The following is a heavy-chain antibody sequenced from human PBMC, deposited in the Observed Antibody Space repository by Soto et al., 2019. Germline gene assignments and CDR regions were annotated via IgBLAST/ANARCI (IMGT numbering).Heavy chain of an antibody. Sequence: SETLSLTCTVSGGSISSSSYYWGWIRQPPGKGLEWIGSIYYSGSTYYNPSLKSRVTISVDTSKNQFSLKLSSVTAADTAVYYCATDHGIAAAGINKDVWGQGTTVTVSS. CDR1: GGSISSSSYY. V-gene: IGHV4-39*02. J-gene: IGHJ6*02. CDR2: IYYSGST. CDR3: ATDHGIAAAGINKDV. D-gene: IGHD6-13*01.